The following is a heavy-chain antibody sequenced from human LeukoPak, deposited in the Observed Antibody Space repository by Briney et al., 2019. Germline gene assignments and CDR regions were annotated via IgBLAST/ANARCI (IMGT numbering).Heavy chain of an antibody. V-gene: IGHV3-30*18. CDR2: ISYDGSNK. Sequence: GRSLRLSCAASGFTFSSYGMHWVRQAPGKGLEWVAVISYDGSNKYYADSVKGRFTISRDNSKNTLYLQMNSLRAEDTAVYYCAKDYYDSSGYYYYGMDVWGRGTTVTVSS. CDR3: AKDYYDSSGYYYYGMDV. J-gene: IGHJ6*02. CDR1: GFTFSSYG. D-gene: IGHD3-22*01.